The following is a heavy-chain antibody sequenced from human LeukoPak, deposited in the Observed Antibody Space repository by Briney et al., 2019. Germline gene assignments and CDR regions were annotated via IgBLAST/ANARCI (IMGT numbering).Heavy chain of an antibody. CDR1: GGSISSYY. CDR2: IYYSGST. Sequence: SETLSLTCTVSGGSISSYYWSWIRQPPGKGLEWIGYIYYSGSTNYNPSLKSRVTISVGTSKNQFSLKLSSVTAADTAVYYCARLAYDYVWGSPQHYSDYWGQGTLVTVSS. D-gene: IGHD3-16*01. V-gene: IGHV4-59*08. J-gene: IGHJ4*02. CDR3: ARLAYDYVWGSPQHYSDY.